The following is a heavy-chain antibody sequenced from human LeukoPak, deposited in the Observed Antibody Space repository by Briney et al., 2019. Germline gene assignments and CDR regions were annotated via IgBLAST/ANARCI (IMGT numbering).Heavy chain of an antibody. CDR3: VEGTGILDY. Sequence: PGGSLRLSCAASGFTFSTYGMHWVRQAPGKGLEWVAFIRYDGNNKYYADFVKGRFTISRDNSKNTLYLHMNSLRTEDTAVYYCVEGTGILDYWGQGTLVTVSS. CDR2: IRYDGNNK. J-gene: IGHJ4*02. CDR1: GFTFSTYG. D-gene: IGHD1-1*01. V-gene: IGHV3-30*02.